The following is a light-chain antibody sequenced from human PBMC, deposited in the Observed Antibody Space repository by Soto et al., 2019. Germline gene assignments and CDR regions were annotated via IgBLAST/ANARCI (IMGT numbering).Light chain of an antibody. CDR2: AAS. CDR3: QQYGSSSYT. J-gene: IGKJ2*01. V-gene: IGKV3-20*01. Sequence: EIVLTQSPGTLSLSPGDRATLSCRASQRIGANYVAWYQQKPGQAPRLLIYAASTRASGIPDRFTGSGSGTDFTLTISRLGPEDSAMYYCQQYGSSSYTFGQGTYLEIK. CDR1: QRIGANY.